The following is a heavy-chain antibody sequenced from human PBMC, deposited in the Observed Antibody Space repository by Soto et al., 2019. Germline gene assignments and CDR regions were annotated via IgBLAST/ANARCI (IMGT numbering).Heavy chain of an antibody. V-gene: IGHV3-48*03. CDR2: MSSSGSTI. J-gene: IGHJ6*02. Sequence: VGSRRLSCAASGFTFSSYDMNWVRQTPGKGLECVSYMSSSGSTIYYADSVKGRFTVSRHNAKSSLYLQMNSLRAEDTAVYYCVAIVVVPAAPMDAWGQGTTVTVSS. CDR1: GFTFSSYD. CDR3: VAIVVVPAAPMDA. D-gene: IGHD2-2*01.